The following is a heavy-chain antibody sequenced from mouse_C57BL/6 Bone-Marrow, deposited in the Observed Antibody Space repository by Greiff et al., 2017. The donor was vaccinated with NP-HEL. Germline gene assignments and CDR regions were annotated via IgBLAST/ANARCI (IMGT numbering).Heavy chain of an antibody. Sequence: EVKLVESGGDLVKPGGSLKLSCAASGFTFSSYGMSWVRQTPDNRLEWVATISSGGSYTYYPDSVKGRFTISRDNAKNTLYLQMSSLKSEDTAMYYCASPYSNYAMDYWGQGTSVTVSS. CDR3: ASPYSNYAMDY. CDR1: GFTFSSYG. J-gene: IGHJ4*01. D-gene: IGHD2-5*01. V-gene: IGHV5-6*01. CDR2: ISSGGSYT.